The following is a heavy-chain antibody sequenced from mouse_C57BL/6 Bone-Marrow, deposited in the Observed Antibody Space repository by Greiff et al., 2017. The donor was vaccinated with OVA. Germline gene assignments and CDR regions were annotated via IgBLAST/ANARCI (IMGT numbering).Heavy chain of an antibody. V-gene: IGHV1-69*01. CDR2: IDPSDSYT. CDR3: ASFYYYGSSYWYFDV. Sequence: QVHVKQPGAELVMPGASVKLSCKASGYTFTSYWMHWVKQRPGQGLEWIGEIDPSDSYTNYNQKFKGKSTLTVDKSSSTAYMQLSSLTSEDSAVYYCASFYYYGSSYWYFDVWGTGTTVTVSS. J-gene: IGHJ1*03. CDR1: GYTFTSYW. D-gene: IGHD1-1*01.